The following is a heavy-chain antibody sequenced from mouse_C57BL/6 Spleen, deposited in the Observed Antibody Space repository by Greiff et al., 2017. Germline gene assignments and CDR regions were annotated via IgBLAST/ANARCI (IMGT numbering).Heavy chain of an antibody. D-gene: IGHD4-1*01. CDR1: GYSFTDYN. CDR3: ARPLGRGDYAMDY. V-gene: IGHV1-39*01. Sequence: VQLKESGPELVKPGASVKISCKASGYSFTDYNMNWVKQSKGKSLEWIGVINPNYGTTSYNQKFKCKATLTVDQSSSTAYMQLNSLTSEDSAVYYCARPLGRGDYAMDYWGQGTSVTVSS. CDR2: INPNYGTT. J-gene: IGHJ4*01.